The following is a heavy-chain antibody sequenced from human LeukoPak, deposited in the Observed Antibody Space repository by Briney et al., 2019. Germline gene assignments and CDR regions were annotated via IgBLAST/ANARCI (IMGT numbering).Heavy chain of an antibody. J-gene: IGHJ4*02. CDR2: INEDGGEK. CDR3: ARKSGDPFDY. V-gene: IGHV3-7*01. CDR1: GFPFRSYW. Sequence: GGSLRLSCAASGFPFRSYWMSWVRQAPGKGLEWVANINEDGGEKYYADSVKGRLTISRDNARNSLYVQMNNLRAEDTAVYYCARKSGDPFDYWGQGTLVAVSS. D-gene: IGHD4-17*01.